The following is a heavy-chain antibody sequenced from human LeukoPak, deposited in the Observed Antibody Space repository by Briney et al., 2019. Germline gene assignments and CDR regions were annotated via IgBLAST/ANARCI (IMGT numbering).Heavy chain of an antibody. D-gene: IGHD2-8*01. V-gene: IGHV1-2*02. CDR2: INPNSGGT. CDR1: GYTFTGYY. CDR3: ARESAGVYVPEYYFDY. Sequence: ASVKVSCKASGYTFTGYYMHWVRQAPGQGLEWMGWINPNSGGTNYAQKFQGRVTMTRDTSISTAYMELSSLRSEDMAVYYCARESAGVYVPEYYFDYWGQGTLVTVSS. J-gene: IGHJ4*02.